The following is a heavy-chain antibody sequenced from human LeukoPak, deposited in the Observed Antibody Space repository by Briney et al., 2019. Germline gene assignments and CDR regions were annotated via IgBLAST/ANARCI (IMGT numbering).Heavy chain of an antibody. D-gene: IGHD3-22*01. CDR3: ARRKIVVVIKSAFDI. J-gene: IGHJ3*02. V-gene: IGHV4-34*01. CDR1: GGSFSGYY. CDR2: INHSGST. Sequence: SETLSLTCAVYGGSFSGYYWSWIRQPPGKGLEWIGEINHSGSTNYNPSLKSRVTISVDTSKNQFSLKLSSVTAADTAVYYCARRKIVVVIKSAFDIWGQGTMVTVSS.